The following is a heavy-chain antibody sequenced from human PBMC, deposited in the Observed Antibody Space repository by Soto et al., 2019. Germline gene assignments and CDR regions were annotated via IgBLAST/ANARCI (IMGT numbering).Heavy chain of an antibody. Sequence: SETLSLTCTVSGGSLSSYYWSWIRQPPGKGLEWIGYIYYSGSTNYNPSLKSRVTISLATSKNQFSLNLSSVPAADTAVYSCASGGEMELDAFVIWGHGTMGTVS. J-gene: IGHJ3*02. CDR3: ASGGEMELDAFVI. V-gene: IGHV4-59*08. CDR2: IYYSGST. D-gene: IGHD1-7*01. CDR1: GGSLSSYY.